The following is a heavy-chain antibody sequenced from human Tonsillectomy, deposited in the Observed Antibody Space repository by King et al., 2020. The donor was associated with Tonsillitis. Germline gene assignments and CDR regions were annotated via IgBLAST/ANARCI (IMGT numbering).Heavy chain of an antibody. CDR2: IYYSGST. J-gene: IGHJ4*02. D-gene: IGHD1-26*01. CDR3: ARGGRDSGSPGRVDY. Sequence: QLQESGPGLVKPSETLSLTCTVSGCSISSYYWNWIRQPPGKELEWIGYIYYSGSTNYNPSLKSRVTISVDTSQNQFSLKLTSVTAADTAVYYCARGGRDSGSPGRVDYWGQGTLVTVSS. CDR1: GCSISSYY. V-gene: IGHV4-59*01.